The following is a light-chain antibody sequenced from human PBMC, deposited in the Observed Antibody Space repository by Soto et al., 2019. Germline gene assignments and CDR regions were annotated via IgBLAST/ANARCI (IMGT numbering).Light chain of an antibody. CDR2: GAS. CDR3: QQYINWPPEYT. J-gene: IGKJ2*01. CDR1: QSVSSN. Sequence: IVMTQSPATLSVSPGERATLSCRASQSVSSNLAWYQQKPDQAPRLLIYGASTRATGIPARFSGSGSGTEFTLTISSLQSGDFAVYYCQQYINWPPEYTFGQGTKVQIK. V-gene: IGKV3-15*01.